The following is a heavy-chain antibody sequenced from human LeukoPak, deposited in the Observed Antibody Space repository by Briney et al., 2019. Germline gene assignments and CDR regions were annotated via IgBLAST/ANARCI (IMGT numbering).Heavy chain of an antibody. CDR2: IRYDGSNK. CDR1: GFTFSSYG. D-gene: IGHD4-17*01. J-gene: IGHJ3*02. V-gene: IGHV3-30*02. Sequence: GGSLRLSCAASGFTFSSYGMHWVRQAPGKGLEWVAFIRYDGSNKYYADSVKGRFTISRDNSKNTLYLQMNSLRAEDTAVYYCAKDGDLYGADDAFDIWGQGTMVTVSS. CDR3: AKDGDLYGADDAFDI.